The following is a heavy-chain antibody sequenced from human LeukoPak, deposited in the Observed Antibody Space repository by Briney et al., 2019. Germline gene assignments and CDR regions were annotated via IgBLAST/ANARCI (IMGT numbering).Heavy chain of an antibody. J-gene: IGHJ4*02. CDR1: GGSISSYY. CDR3: ASTYYDFWSGYRGGDFDY. V-gene: IGHV4-4*07. D-gene: IGHD3-3*01. CDR2: IYTSGST. Sequence: SETLSLTCTVSGGSISSYYWSWIRQPAGKRLEWIGRIYTSGSTNYNPSLKSRVTMSVDTSKNPFSLKLSSVTAADTAVYYCASTYYDFWSGYRGGDFDYWGQGTLLTVSS.